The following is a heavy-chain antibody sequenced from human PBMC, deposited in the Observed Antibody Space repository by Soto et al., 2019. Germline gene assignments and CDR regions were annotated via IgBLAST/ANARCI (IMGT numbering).Heavy chain of an antibody. D-gene: IGHD3-3*01. V-gene: IGHV1-3*01. CDR2: INAGNGNT. CDR3: ARGRSASEYDDSDI. Sequence: GASVKVSCKASGYTFTSYAMHWMRQAPGQRLEWLGWINAGNGNTKYSQNFQVRVTITRDTSASTAYMELSSLRSEDTAVYFCARGRSASEYDDSDIWGQGTVVTVAS. CDR1: GYTFTSYA. J-gene: IGHJ3*02.